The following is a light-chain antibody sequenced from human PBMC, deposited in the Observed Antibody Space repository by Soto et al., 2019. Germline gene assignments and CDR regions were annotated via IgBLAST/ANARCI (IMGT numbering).Light chain of an antibody. J-gene: IGLJ1*01. V-gene: IGLV2-14*01. Sequence: QSALTQPASVSGSPGQSITISCTGTSSDVGAYNYVSWYQQYPGKAPKLMIYDVSNRPSGVSNRFSGSKSGNTASLTISGLQAEDEADYYCSSYTSSITYVLGTGTKLTVL. CDR1: SSDVGAYNY. CDR3: SSYTSSITYV. CDR2: DVS.